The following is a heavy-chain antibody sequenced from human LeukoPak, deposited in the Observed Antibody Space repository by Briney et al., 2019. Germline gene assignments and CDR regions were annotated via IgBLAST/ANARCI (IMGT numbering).Heavy chain of an antibody. D-gene: IGHD5-24*01. CDR3: AKVGRDGYNFKNHFDY. CDR2: ISGSGDNT. J-gene: IGHJ4*02. Sequence: GGSLRLSCAASGFTFSSHAMSWVRQAPGKGLEWVSSISGSGDNTYYADSVKGRFTISRDNSKNTLYLHMNSLRAEDTAVYYCAKVGRDGYNFKNHFDYWGQGTLVTVSS. V-gene: IGHV3-23*01. CDR1: GFTFSSHA.